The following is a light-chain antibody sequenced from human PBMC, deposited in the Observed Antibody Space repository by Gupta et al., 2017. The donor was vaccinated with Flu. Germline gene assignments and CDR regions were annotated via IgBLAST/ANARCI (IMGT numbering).Light chain of an antibody. J-gene: IGKJ1*01. CDR3: MQAQQTPPT. CDR1: KSLLHVNRYNY. CDR2: LAS. V-gene: IGKV2-28*01. Sequence: ETVMTKSPLAVSVTPGEAATISCRTSKSLLHVNRYNYLDWYLQKPGQPPQLLIYLASNRASGVPDRFSGSGSGTIFTLKISRVEAEDVGVYYCMQAQQTPPTFGQGTKVEIK.